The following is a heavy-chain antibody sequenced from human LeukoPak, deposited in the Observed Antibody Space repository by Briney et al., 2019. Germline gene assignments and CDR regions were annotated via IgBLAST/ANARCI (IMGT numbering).Heavy chain of an antibody. J-gene: IGHJ5*02. V-gene: IGHV3-7*04. D-gene: IGHD3-10*01. CDR3: ATGGSGSS. Sequence: GGSLRLSCAASGFMFSSYWMNWVRQAPGKGPEWVASIKEDGREKYYVDSVRGRFTISRDNAKNSLSLQMSTLRVEDTAVYYCATGGSGSSWGQGTLVTVSS. CDR1: GFMFSSYW. CDR2: IKEDGREK.